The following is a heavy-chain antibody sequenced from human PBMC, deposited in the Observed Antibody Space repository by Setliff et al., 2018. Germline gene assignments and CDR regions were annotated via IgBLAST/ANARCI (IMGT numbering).Heavy chain of an antibody. CDR3: ARGRTMVRGVDAFDI. V-gene: IGHV4-59*08. J-gene: IGHJ3*02. Sequence: PSETLSLTCTVSGGSISSHYWSWIRQPPGKGLEWIGSIYYSGSTNYNPSLKSRVTISVDTSKNQFSLKLSSVTAADTAVYYCARGRTMVRGVDAFDIWGQGTMVTVS. CDR2: IYYSGST. CDR1: GGSISSHY. D-gene: IGHD3-10*01.